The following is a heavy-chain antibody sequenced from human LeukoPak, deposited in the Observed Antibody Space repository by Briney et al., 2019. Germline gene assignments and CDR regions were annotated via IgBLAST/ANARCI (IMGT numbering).Heavy chain of an antibody. CDR2: ISSGTSYT. J-gene: IGHJ4*02. Sequence: GGSLRLSCAASGFTFSDYYMSWIRQAPGKGLEWVSYISSGTSYTNYVDSVKGRFTISRDNAKNSLYLQMNSLRAEDTALYYCARNWGPFDYWGQGTLVTVSS. V-gene: IGHV3-11*03. CDR1: GFTFSDYY. CDR3: ARNWGPFDY. D-gene: IGHD7-27*01.